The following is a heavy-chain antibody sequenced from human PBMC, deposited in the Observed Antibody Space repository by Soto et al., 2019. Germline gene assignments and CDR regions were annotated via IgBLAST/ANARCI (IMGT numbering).Heavy chain of an antibody. CDR1: GGSISSSSYY. V-gene: IGHV4-39*01. D-gene: IGHD3-10*01. CDR2: IYYSGST. Sequence: SETLSLTCTVSGGSISSSSYYWGWIRQPPGKGLEWIGSIYYSGSTYYNPSLKSRLTISVDTSKNQFSLNVTSVTAADTALYFCARRGRYKTITMVPAFDSWGQGTPVTVSS. CDR3: ARRGRYKTITMVPAFDS. J-gene: IGHJ5*01.